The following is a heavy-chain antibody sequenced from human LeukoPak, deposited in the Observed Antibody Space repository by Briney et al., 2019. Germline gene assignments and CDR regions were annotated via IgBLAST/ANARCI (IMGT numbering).Heavy chain of an antibody. D-gene: IGHD5-12*01. CDR1: GFTFSSYE. CDR2: ISSSGSTI. Sequence: QAGGSLRLSCAASGFTFSSYEMNWVRQAPGKGLEWVSYISSSGSTIYYADSVKGRFTISRDNAKNSLYLQMNSLRAEDTAGYYCSILVLYGGYRSFDYWGQGTLVTVSS. V-gene: IGHV3-48*03. CDR3: SILVLYGGYRSFDY. J-gene: IGHJ4*02.